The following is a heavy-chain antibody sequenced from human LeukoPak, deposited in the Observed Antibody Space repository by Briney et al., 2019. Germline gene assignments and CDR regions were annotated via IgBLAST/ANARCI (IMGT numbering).Heavy chain of an antibody. CDR2: IRYDGSNK. Sequence: PGGSLRLYCAASGFTFSSYGMHWVRQAPGKGLEWVAFIRYDGSNKYYADSVKGRFTISRDNSKNTLYLQMNSLRAEDTAVYYCAPTRDMGGVYYFDYWGQGTLVTVSS. CDR3: APTRDMGGVYYFDY. J-gene: IGHJ4*02. CDR1: GFTFSSYG. D-gene: IGHD3-3*01. V-gene: IGHV3-30*02.